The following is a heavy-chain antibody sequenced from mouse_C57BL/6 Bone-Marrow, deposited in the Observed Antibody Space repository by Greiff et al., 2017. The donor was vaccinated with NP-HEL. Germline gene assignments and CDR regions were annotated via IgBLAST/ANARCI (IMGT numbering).Heavy chain of an antibody. Sequence: EVHLVESGGDLVKPGGSLKLSCAASGFTFSSYGMSWVRQTPDKRLEWVATISSGGSYTYYPDSVTGRFTISRDNAKNTLYLQMSSLKSEDTAMYYCARHRTGTGFAYWGQGTLVTVSA. CDR3: ARHRTGTGFAY. V-gene: IGHV5-6*01. J-gene: IGHJ3*01. CDR1: GFTFSSYG. CDR2: ISSGGSYT. D-gene: IGHD4-1*01.